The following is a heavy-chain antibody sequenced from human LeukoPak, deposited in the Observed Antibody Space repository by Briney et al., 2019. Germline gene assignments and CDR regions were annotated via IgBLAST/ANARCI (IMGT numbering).Heavy chain of an antibody. CDR2: IYYSGST. V-gene: IGHV4-59*01. CDR1: GGSISSYY. J-gene: IGHJ3*02. CDR3: ARDGDFGYAFDI. Sequence: PSETLSLTCTVSGGSISSYYWSWIRQPPGKGLEWIGYIYYSGSTNYNPSLKSRVTISVDTSKNQFSLKLSSVTAADTAAYYCARDGDFGYAFDIWGQGTMVTVSS. D-gene: IGHD2-21*02.